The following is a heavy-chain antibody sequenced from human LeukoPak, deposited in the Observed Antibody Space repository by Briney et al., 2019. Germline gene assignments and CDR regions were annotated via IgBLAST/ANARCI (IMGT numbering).Heavy chain of an antibody. V-gene: IGHV5-51*01. CDR1: GYDFSGDW. CDR3: ARTPQILTGYRDAFDI. D-gene: IGHD3-9*01. J-gene: IGHJ3*02. Sequence: GESLKISCKGSGYDFSGDWIGWARQMPGKGLELMGIIYPGDSDTRYSPSFQGQVTISADKSISTAYLQWTSLKASDTAMYYCARTPQILTGYRDAFDIWGQGTRVTVS. CDR2: IYPGDSDT.